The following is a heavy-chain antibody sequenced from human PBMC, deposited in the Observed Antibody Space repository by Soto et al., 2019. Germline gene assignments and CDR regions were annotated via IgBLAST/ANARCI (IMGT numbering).Heavy chain of an antibody. Sequence: GGSLRLSCAASGFTFDDYAMHWVRQAPGKGLEWVSGISWNSGSIGYADSVKGRFTISRDNAKNSLYLQMNSLRAEDTALYYCAKGPSGVAGLDYWGQGTLVTVSS. D-gene: IGHD6-19*01. J-gene: IGHJ4*02. CDR2: ISWNSGSI. CDR1: GFTFDDYA. CDR3: AKGPSGVAGLDY. V-gene: IGHV3-9*01.